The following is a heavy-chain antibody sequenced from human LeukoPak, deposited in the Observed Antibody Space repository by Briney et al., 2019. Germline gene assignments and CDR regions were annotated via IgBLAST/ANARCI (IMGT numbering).Heavy chain of an antibody. CDR3: AREETYSNYRAFDI. CDR2: ISSSSSYI. V-gene: IGHV3-21*01. D-gene: IGHD4-11*01. CDR1: GFTFSSYS. J-gene: IGHJ3*02. Sequence: GGSLRLSCAASGFTFSSYSMNWVRQAPGKGLEWVSSISSSSSYIYYADSVKGRFTISRDNAKNSLYLQMNSLRAEDAAVYYCAREETYSNYRAFDIWGQGTMVTVSS.